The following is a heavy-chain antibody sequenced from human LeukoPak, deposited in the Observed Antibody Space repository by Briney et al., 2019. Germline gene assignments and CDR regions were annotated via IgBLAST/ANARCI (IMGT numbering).Heavy chain of an antibody. V-gene: IGHV3-48*03. CDR3: ARTVYDLRGQRLIPGLDY. D-gene: IGHD6-25*01. CDR2: IGTIISTT. J-gene: IGHJ4*02. CDR1: GFTFRTYE. Sequence: PGGSLRLSCAASGFTFRTYEMNWVRQAPGKGLEWVSYIGTIISTTYYADSVKGRFTVSRDDAKGSLYLQMSSLRAEGTAVYYCARTVYDLRGQRLIPGLDYWGQGTLVTVSS.